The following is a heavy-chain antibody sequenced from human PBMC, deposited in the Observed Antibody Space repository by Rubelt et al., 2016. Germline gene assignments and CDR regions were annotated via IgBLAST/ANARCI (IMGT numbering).Heavy chain of an antibody. CDR2: ISWNSGSI. CDR3: AKDKSRGSYLLGVAIDY. V-gene: IGHV3-9*01. J-gene: IGHJ4*02. CDR1: GFTFDDYA. D-gene: IGHD1-26*01. Sequence: LSRGASGFTFDDYAMHWVRQAPGKGLEWVSGISWNSGSIGYADSVKGRFTISRDNAKNSLYLQMNSLRAEDTALYYCAKDKSRGSYLLGVAIDYWGQGTLVTVAS.